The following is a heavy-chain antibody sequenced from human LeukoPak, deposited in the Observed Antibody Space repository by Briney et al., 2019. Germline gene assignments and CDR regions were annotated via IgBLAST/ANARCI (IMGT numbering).Heavy chain of an antibody. CDR3: AKQNNGYSTFDY. CDR2: ISSSSSYI. D-gene: IGHD5-12*01. J-gene: IGHJ4*02. Sequence: MTGGSLRLSCAASGFTFSSYSMNWVRQAPGKGLEWVSSISSSSSYIYYADSVKGRFTISRDNAKNSLYLQMDSLRAEDTAVYYCAKQNNGYSTFDYWGQGTLVTVSS. CDR1: GFTFSSYS. V-gene: IGHV3-21*04.